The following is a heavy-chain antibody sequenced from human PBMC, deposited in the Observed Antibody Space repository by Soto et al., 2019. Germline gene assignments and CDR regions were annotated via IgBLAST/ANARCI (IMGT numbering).Heavy chain of an antibody. CDR2: ISSSGTTI. CDR3: ARERVEGAGCFDP. Sequence: GGSLRLSCAASGFTFSDYYMGWIRQAPGKGLEWVSYISSSGTTIYYADSVKGRFTISRDNAKNSMYLEMNSLRAEGAAVYYCARERVEGAGCFDPWGQGTLVTVSS. D-gene: IGHD1-26*01. CDR1: GFTFSDYY. V-gene: IGHV3-11*01. J-gene: IGHJ5*02.